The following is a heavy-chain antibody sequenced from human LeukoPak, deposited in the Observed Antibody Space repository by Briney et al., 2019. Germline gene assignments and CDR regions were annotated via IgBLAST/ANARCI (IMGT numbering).Heavy chain of an antibody. V-gene: IGHV3-30-3*01. J-gene: IGHJ5*02. Sequence: GRSLRLSCAASGFTFSNYAMHWVRQAPGKGLEWVAFMSFDGSDKYYADSVKGRFTISRDNSKNTLYLQMNSLRFEDTAVYYCARDQPGTYTLSSTWGQGTLVTVSS. D-gene: IGHD6-19*01. CDR1: GFTFSNYA. CDR2: MSFDGSDK. CDR3: ARDQPGTYTLSST.